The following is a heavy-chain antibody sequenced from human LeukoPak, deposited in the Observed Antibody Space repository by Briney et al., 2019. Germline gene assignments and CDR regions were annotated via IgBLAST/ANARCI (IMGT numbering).Heavy chain of an antibody. J-gene: IGHJ6*03. Sequence: GESLRLSCAASGFTFTTYWMSWVRQAPGKGLEWISHISNFGDIIHYADSVEGRFTISRDNDKNSIYLQMNSLRAEDTAVYYCAKDATPALGTVYMDVWGKGTTVTISS. CDR2: ISNFGDII. CDR1: GFTFTTYW. V-gene: IGHV3-48*04. CDR3: AKDATPALGTVYMDV. D-gene: IGHD6-13*01.